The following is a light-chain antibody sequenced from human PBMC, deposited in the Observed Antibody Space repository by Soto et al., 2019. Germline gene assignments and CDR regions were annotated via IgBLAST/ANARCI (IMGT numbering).Light chain of an antibody. J-gene: IGKJ1*01. CDR2: AAS. V-gene: IGKV1-39*01. CDR1: QSISSY. CDR3: QQSYRTPRT. Sequence: DIQMTQSPSSLSASVGDRVTITCLASQSISSYLNWYQQKPGKSPKLLIYAASSLQSGVPSRFRGSGSGTDFTLPIRSLQPEDFATYDCQQSYRTPRTFGQGTKVEIK.